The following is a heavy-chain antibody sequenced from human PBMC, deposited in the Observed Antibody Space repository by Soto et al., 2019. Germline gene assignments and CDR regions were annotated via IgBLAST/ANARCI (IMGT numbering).Heavy chain of an antibody. V-gene: IGHV1-2*02. D-gene: IGHD5-12*01. Sequence: QVQLVQSGAEVKKPGASVKVSCKASGYTFTAYYMHWVRQAPGQGLEWMGWINPNSGGTYHAQNFQGRVTMTRDTSAPTAYLELASLRSYGTAVYYCARGGGRGYNELDPWGHGTLVIVSS. CDR2: INPNSGGT. CDR1: GYTFTAYY. J-gene: IGHJ5*02. CDR3: ARGGGRGYNELDP.